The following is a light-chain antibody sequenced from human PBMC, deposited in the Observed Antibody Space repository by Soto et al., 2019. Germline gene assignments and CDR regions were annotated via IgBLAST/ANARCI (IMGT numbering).Light chain of an antibody. J-gene: IGLJ2*01. V-gene: IGLV3-21*04. CDR1: NIGSNS. CDR2: YDS. Sequence: SYELTQPPSVSVAPGKTARITCGGNNIGSNSVHWYQQKPGQAPVLVIYYDSDRPSGIPERFSGSNSGNTATLTISRVEAGDEADYYCQVWDSSSDHPVVFGGGTKLTVL. CDR3: QVWDSSSDHPVV.